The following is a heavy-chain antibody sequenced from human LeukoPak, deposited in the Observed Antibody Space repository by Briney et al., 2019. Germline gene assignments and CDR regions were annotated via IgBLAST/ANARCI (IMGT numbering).Heavy chain of an antibody. CDR2: IIPIFGTA. CDR3: ARVSFVDSRPGFDP. V-gene: IGHV1-69*05. CDR1: GYDFGNYA. D-gene: IGHD3-22*01. Sequence: GASVKVSCKASGYDFGNYAITWVRQAPGQGLEWMGRIIPIFGTANYAQKFQGRVTITTDESTSTAYMELSSLRSEDTAVYYCARVSFVDSRPGFDPWGQGTLVTVSS. J-gene: IGHJ5*02.